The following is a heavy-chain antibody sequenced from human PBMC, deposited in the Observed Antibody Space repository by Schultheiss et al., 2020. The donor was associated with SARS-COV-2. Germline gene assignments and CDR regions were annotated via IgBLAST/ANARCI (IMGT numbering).Heavy chain of an antibody. J-gene: IGHJ4*02. CDR2: IFYSGNT. V-gene: IGHV4-59*01. D-gene: IGHD3-10*01. CDR1: GGSISSYY. CDR3: ARDDRSYHGSGSFDY. Sequence: SETLSLTCTVSGGSISSYYWSWIRQPPGKGLEWIGYIFYSGNTNYNPSLKSRVTISIDTSKSQFSLKLPSVTAADTAVFYCARDDRSYHGSGSFDYWGQGTLVTVSS.